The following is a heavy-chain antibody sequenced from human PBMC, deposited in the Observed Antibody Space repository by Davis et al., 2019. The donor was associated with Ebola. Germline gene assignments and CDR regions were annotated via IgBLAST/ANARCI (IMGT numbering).Heavy chain of an antibody. D-gene: IGHD3-10*01. CDR2: IQDDGSGE. Sequence: GESLKISCAASGFTFSTYGMYWVRQAPGKGLEWVTFIQDDGSGEYFADSVKGRFTISRDNSKNTLYLQMNSLRTEDTATYYCAKGSGKNYGRAADYWGQGTLVTVSS. CDR1: GFTFSTYG. V-gene: IGHV3-30*02. CDR3: AKGSGKNYGRAADY. J-gene: IGHJ4*02.